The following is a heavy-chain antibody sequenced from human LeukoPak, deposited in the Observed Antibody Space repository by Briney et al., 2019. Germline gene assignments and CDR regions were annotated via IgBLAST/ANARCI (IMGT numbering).Heavy chain of an antibody. CDR1: GFTFSSYG. V-gene: IGHV3-33*01. CDR2: IWYDGSNK. D-gene: IGHD3-22*01. CDR3: ARAPMIVVDHHALDI. J-gene: IGHJ3*02. Sequence: GGSLRLSCAASGFTFSSYGMHWVRQAPGKGLEWVAVIWYDGSNKYYADSVKGRFTISRDNSKNTLYLQMNSLRVEDTAVYYCARAPMIVVDHHALDIWGRGTMVTVSS.